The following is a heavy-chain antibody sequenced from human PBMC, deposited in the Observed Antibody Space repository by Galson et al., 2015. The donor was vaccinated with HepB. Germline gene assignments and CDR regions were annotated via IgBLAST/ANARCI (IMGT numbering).Heavy chain of an antibody. J-gene: IGHJ4*02. CDR3: ARVAVAGDSSPRKDYFDY. D-gene: IGHD6-19*01. V-gene: IGHV3-48*02. CDR1: GLTFSSYS. CDR2: ISSSSTI. Sequence: SLRLSCAASGLTFSSYSMNWVRQAPGKGLEWVSYISSSSTIYYADSVKGRFTISRDNAKNSLYLQMNSLRDEDTAVYYCARVAVAGDSSPRKDYFDYWGQGTLVTVSS.